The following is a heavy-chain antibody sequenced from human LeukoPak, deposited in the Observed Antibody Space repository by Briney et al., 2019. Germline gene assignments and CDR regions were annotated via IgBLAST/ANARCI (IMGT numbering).Heavy chain of an antibody. D-gene: IGHD5-18*01. Sequence: GGSLRLSCAASGFTFSNYAMRWVRQAPGKGLEWVSYISGTGDNTHYADSVKGRFTISRDNSKNTVSLQINNLRAEDTAVYYCARASGYSYDWGKFDPWGQGTLVTVSS. J-gene: IGHJ5*02. CDR2: ISGTGDNT. V-gene: IGHV3-23*01. CDR3: ARASGYSYDWGKFDP. CDR1: GFTFSNYA.